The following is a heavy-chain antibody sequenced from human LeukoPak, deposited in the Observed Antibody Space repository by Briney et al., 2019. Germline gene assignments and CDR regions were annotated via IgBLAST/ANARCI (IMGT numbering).Heavy chain of an antibody. CDR3: ARPYCSGGSCYRGAFDI. CDR2: IYYSGIT. CDR1: GGSINSHY. Sequence: PSETLSLTCSVSGGSINSHYWSWIRQPPGKGLEWIGYIYYSGITNYNPSLESRVTISVATSNNQFSLKLSSVTAADTAMYYCARPYCSGGSCYRGAFDIWGQGTMVTVSS. D-gene: IGHD2-15*01. J-gene: IGHJ3*02. V-gene: IGHV4-59*11.